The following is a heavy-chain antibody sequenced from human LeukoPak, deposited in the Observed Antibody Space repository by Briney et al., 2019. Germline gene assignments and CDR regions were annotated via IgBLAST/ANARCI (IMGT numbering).Heavy chain of an antibody. CDR3: AREKAVAANADAFDI. V-gene: IGHV4-39*07. CDR2: IYYTGSA. J-gene: IGHJ3*02. CDR1: GGSISSSSYY. Sequence: SETLSLTCTVSGGSISSSSYYWGWIRQPPGKGLEWIGNIYYTGSANYNPSLQGRVIISVDTSKNQFSLNLRSVTATDTALYYCAREKAVAANADAFDIWGQGTKVTVSS. D-gene: IGHD6-19*01.